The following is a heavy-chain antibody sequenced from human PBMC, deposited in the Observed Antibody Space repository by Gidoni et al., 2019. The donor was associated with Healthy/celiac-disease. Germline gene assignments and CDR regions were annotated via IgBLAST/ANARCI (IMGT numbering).Heavy chain of an antibody. CDR1: GYTFTGYY. CDR2: INPNSGGT. J-gene: IGHJ3*02. Sequence: QVQLVQSGAEVKKPGASVKVSCKASGYTFTGYYMHWVRQAPGQGLEWMGWINPNSGGTNYAQKFQGRVTMTRDTSISTAYMELSRLRSDDTAVYYCARDLKNWGRIYAFDIWGQGTMVTVSS. V-gene: IGHV1-2*02. D-gene: IGHD3-16*01. CDR3: ARDLKNWGRIYAFDI.